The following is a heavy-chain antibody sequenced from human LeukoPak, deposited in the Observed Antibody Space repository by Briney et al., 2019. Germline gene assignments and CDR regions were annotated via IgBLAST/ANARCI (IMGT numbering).Heavy chain of an antibody. CDR1: GFTFSSYE. V-gene: IGHV3-48*03. Sequence: QSGRSLRLSCAASGFTFSSYEMNWVRQAPGKGLEWVSYISSSGSTIYYADSVKGRFTISRDNAKNSLYLQMNSLRAEDTAVYYCAREMGGYPFDYWGQGTLVTVSS. J-gene: IGHJ4*02. CDR2: ISSSGSTI. D-gene: IGHD5-12*01. CDR3: AREMGGYPFDY.